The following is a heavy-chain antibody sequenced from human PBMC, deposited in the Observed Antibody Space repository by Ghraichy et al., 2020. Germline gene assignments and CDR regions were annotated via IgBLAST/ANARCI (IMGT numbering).Heavy chain of an antibody. V-gene: IGHV3-7*03. CDR1: GFTFSTYW. CDR2: IKQDGSDK. J-gene: IGHJ4*02. Sequence: GSLNISCAASGFTFSTYWMSWVRQAPGKGLEWVANIKQDGSDKYYVDSVKGRFTISRDNAKNSLYLQMNSLRAEDTAVYYCARESRIEEVGIADYWGQGTLVTVSS. D-gene: IGHD6-19*01. CDR3: ARESRIEEVGIADY.